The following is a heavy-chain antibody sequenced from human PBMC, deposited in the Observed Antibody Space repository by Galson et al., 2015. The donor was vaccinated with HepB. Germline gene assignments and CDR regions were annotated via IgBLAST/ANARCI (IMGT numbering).Heavy chain of an antibody. V-gene: IGHV3-30*18. CDR2: ISYDGSNK. J-gene: IGHJ4*02. CDR1: GFTFSNYG. Sequence: LRLSCAASGFTFSNYGMHWVRQAPGKGLEWVAVISYDGSNKYYADSVKGRFTISRDNSKNMLYLQMNSLRAEDTALYYCAKDPYLYSALAGTMAGFDYWGQGTLVTVSS. CDR3: AKDPYLYSALAGTMAGFDY. D-gene: IGHD6-19*01.